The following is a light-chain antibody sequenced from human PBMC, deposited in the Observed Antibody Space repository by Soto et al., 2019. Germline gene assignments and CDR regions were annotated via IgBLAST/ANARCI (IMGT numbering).Light chain of an antibody. J-gene: IGKJ4*01. Sequence: DIQMTQSPSSLSASVGDRVTITCQASQDISNYLNWYQQKPGKAPKLLIYAASNLETGVPSRFSGSGSGTDFTFTISSLQPEDIATYYCQQYDNLPLTFGGGTKVELK. CDR1: QDISNY. CDR2: AAS. CDR3: QQYDNLPLT. V-gene: IGKV1-33*01.